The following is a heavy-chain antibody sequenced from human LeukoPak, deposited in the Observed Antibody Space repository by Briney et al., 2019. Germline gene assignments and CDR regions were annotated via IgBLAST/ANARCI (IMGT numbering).Heavy chain of an antibody. CDR3: ARELRGARYYYYMDV. CDR1: GGSISSYY. Sequence: PSETLSLTCTVSGGSISSYYWGWIRQPAGKGLEWIGRIYTSGSTNYNTYLKSRVTMSVDTSKTQFSLKLSSVTAADTAVYYCARELRGARYYYYMDVWGKGTTVTVSS. J-gene: IGHJ6*03. D-gene: IGHD4/OR15-4a*01. V-gene: IGHV4-4*07. CDR2: IYTSGST.